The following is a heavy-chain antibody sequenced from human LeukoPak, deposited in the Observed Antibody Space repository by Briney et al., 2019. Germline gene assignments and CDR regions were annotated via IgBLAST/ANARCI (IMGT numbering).Heavy chain of an antibody. CDR2: INPHSDGT. V-gene: IGHV1-2*02. J-gene: IGHJ4*02. D-gene: IGHD2-21*02. CDR3: ARARTYCGGDCSYFDF. CDR1: GYTFTGYY. Sequence: ASVKVSCKASGYTFTGYYMHWVRQAPGQGLEWVGWINPHSDGTNYAQKFQGRVTMTRDSSISTAYMELSSLRSDDTARYYCARARTYCGGDCSYFDFWGQGTLVTVSS.